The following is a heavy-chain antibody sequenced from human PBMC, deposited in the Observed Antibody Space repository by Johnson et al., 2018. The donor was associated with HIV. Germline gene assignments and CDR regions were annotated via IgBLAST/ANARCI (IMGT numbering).Heavy chain of an antibody. CDR3: VKDTGGNSGSDAFDI. J-gene: IGHJ3*02. V-gene: IGHV3-30*18. D-gene: IGHD4-23*01. CDR2: ILFDGSNK. Sequence: QVQLLEAGGGGVQPGKSLRLSCAASGFSFSDYGMHWVRQAPGKGLEWVAVILFDGSNKYYAESVKGRFTISRDNSKSTLYLQMNSLKIEDTALYYCVKDTGGNSGSDAFDIWGQGTLVTVSS. CDR1: GFSFSDYG.